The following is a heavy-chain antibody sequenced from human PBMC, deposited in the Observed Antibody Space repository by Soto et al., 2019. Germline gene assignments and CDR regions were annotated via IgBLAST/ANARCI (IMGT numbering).Heavy chain of an antibody. CDR2: IYHSGST. CDR3: ARHPSSSSGWFDP. D-gene: IGHD6-6*01. J-gene: IGHJ5*02. V-gene: IGHV4-38-2*01. CDR1: GYSISSGYY. Sequence: PSETLSLTCAVSGYSISSGYYWGWIRQPPGKGPEWIGSIYHSGSTYYNPSLKSRVTISVDTSKNQFSLKLSSVTAADTAVYYCARHPSSSSGWFDPWGQGTLVTVSS.